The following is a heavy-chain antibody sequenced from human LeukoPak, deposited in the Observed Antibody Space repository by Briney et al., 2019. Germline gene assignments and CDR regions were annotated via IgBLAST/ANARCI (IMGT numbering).Heavy chain of an antibody. CDR2: IMPLFGTT. V-gene: IGHV1-69*06. J-gene: IGHJ3*01. Sequence: SVTVSCKASRGSHAISWVRQAPGQGPEWVGGIMPLFGTTNYAQNFEDRVTITADTSTNTVYMEVSSLRSEDTAIYYCARVFRRRHDFSDYGRPYDAFDVWGQGTLVTVSS. D-gene: IGHD4-17*01. CDR1: RGSHA. CDR3: ARVFRRRHDFSDYGRPYDAFDV.